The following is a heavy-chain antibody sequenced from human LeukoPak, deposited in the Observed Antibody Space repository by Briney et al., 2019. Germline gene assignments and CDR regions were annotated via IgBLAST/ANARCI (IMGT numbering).Heavy chain of an antibody. Sequence: ASVKVSCKASGYTFTSYYMHWVRQAPGQGLEWMGIINPSGGSTSYAQKFQDRVTMTRDMSTSTVYMELSSLRSEDTAVYYCARDPYDSGSWKRLFDPWGQGTLVTVSS. CDR1: GYTFTSYY. D-gene: IGHD1-26*01. CDR3: ARDPYDSGSWKRLFDP. CDR2: INPSGGST. V-gene: IGHV1-46*01. J-gene: IGHJ5*02.